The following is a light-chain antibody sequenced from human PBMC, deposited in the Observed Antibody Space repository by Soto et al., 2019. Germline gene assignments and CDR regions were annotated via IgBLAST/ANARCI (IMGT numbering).Light chain of an antibody. Sequence: QSALTQPRSVSGSPGQSVTISCTGTSSDVGGYNYVSWYQQHPGKAPKLMIYDVSKRPSGVPDRFSGSKSGNTASLTISGLQAEDEADYYCCSYAGSYPFGVFGGGTKLTVL. V-gene: IGLV2-11*01. J-gene: IGLJ2*01. CDR3: CSYAGSYPFGV. CDR1: SSDVGGYNY. CDR2: DVS.